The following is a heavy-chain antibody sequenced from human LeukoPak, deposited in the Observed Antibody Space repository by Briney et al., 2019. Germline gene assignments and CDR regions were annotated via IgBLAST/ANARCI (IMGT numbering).Heavy chain of an antibody. V-gene: IGHV4-38-2*01. CDR3: TRRHATSQTFDY. CDR2: MHHSGMS. Sequence: PSETLSLTCAVSGYSISSGYYWGWIRQPPGKGLEWIGSMHHSGMSYYNPSLESRVTISIDTSKNQFSLKLTSVTAADTAMYYCTRRHATSQTFDYWGQGTLVTVSS. CDR1: GYSISSGYY. J-gene: IGHJ4*02.